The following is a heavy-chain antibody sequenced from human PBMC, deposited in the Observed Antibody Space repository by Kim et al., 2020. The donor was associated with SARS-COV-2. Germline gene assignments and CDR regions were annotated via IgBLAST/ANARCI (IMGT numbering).Heavy chain of an antibody. CDR1: GGSMNKYY. V-gene: IGHV4-59*13. CDR2: MYYSGDT. J-gene: IGHJ4*02. Sequence: SETLSLTCSVSGGSMNKYYWSWIRQPPVKGLEWIAYMYYSGDTNYNPSLKSRVTISVDTSKNQFSLKLTSVTAADTAVYYCARTHYYDSSLILDYWSQGT. CDR3: ARTHYYDSSLILDY. D-gene: IGHD3-22*01.